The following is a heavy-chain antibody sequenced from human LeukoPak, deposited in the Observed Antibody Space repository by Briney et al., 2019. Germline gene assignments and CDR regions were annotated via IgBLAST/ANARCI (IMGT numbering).Heavy chain of an antibody. CDR2: TGSTGVST. J-gene: IGHJ4*02. V-gene: IGHV3-23*01. CDR3: AKDPGVVPAHYFDY. D-gene: IGHD2-2*01. Sequence: GGSLRLSCAASGFTFSSYAVNWVRQAPGKGLEWVSGTGSTGVSTFYADSVKGRFTVSRDNSKNTLSLQMDSLRAEDTAVYYCAKDPGVVPAHYFDYWGQGTLVTVSS. CDR1: GFTFSSYA.